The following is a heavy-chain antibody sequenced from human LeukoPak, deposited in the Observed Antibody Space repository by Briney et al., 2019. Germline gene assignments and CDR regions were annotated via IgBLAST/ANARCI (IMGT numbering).Heavy chain of an antibody. V-gene: IGHV1-69*13. CDR2: IIPIFGTQ. CDR1: GGTFSRYA. Sequence: VASVKVSCKASGGTFSRYAISWVRQAPGQGLEWMGGIIPIFGTQNYAQKFQGRVTITADESTTTAYMELTSLRSEDTAIYYCARDAAIYDRRGYYFLWWGQGTLVTVSS. CDR3: ARDAAIYDRRGYYFLW. D-gene: IGHD3-22*01. J-gene: IGHJ4*02.